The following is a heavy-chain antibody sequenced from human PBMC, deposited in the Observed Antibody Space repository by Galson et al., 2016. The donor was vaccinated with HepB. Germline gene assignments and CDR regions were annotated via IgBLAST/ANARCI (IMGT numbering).Heavy chain of an antibody. CDR1: GGSFSGYY. Sequence: ETLSLTCGVFGGSFSGYYWSWIRQPPGKGLEWIGDINHSGDTIYNPSLESRVSMSVDTSKTQFSLMLRSVTAADTAVYYCAGGGYYFDSDGPDYWGQGTLVTVSS. J-gene: IGHJ4*02. CDR3: AGGGYYFDSDGPDY. CDR2: INHSGDT. V-gene: IGHV4-34*01. D-gene: IGHD3-22*01.